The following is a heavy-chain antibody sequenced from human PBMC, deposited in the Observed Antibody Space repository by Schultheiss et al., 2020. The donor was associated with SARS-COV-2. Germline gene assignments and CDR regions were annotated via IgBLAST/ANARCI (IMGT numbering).Heavy chain of an antibody. Sequence: SETLSLTCTVSGGSISSYYWSWIRQPPGKGLEWIGYIYYSGSTNYNPSLKSRVTISVDTSKNQFSLKLSSVTAADTAVYYCARVSLYYYGSADYGMDVWGQGTTVTVS. CDR3: ARVSLYYYGSADYGMDV. V-gene: IGHV4-59*08. CDR1: GGSISSYY. D-gene: IGHD3-10*01. CDR2: IYYSGST. J-gene: IGHJ6*02.